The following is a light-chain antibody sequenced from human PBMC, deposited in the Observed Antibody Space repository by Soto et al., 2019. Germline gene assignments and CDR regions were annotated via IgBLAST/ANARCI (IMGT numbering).Light chain of an antibody. CDR1: RSNIGAGYD. CDR2: GNN. V-gene: IGLV1-40*01. Sequence: QSVLTQPPSVSGAPGQRVTISCIGRRSNIGAGYDAQWYQQLPGTAPKPLIYGNNNRPSGVPDRFPGSKSGTSASLAITGLQAEDEADYYCHSYDISLSTDVLGTGTKVTVL. CDR3: HSYDISLSTDV. J-gene: IGLJ1*01.